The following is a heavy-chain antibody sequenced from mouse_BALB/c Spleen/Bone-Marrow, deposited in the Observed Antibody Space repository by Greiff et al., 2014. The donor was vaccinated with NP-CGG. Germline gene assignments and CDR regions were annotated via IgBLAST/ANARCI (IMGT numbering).Heavy chain of an antibody. CDR1: GFSLTSYG. CDR3: AREEFYAMDY. J-gene: IGHJ4*01. V-gene: IGHV2-2*02. CDR2: IWSGGST. Sequence: VQLQQSGPGLVQPSQSLSITCTVSGFSLTSYGVHWVRQSPGKGLEWLGVIWSGGSTDYNAAFMSRLSISKDNSKSQVFFKMNSLQANDTAIYYCAREEFYAMDYWGQGTSVTVSS.